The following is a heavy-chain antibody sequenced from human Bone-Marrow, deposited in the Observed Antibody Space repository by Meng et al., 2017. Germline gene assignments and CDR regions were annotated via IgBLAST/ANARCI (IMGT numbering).Heavy chain of an antibody. V-gene: IGHV1-69*05. CDR1: GGTFSSYA. J-gene: IGHJ6*02. D-gene: IGHD3-22*01. CDR2: IIPIFGTA. CDR3: ARDSSTSSTDNYYDSSGYYYYYYGMDV. Sequence: SVKVSCKASGGTFSSYAISWVRQAPGQGLEWMGGIIPIFGTANYAQKFQGRVTITTDESTSTAYMELSSLRSEDTAVYYCARDSSTSSTDNYYDSSGYYYYYYGMDVWGQGTTVTVSS.